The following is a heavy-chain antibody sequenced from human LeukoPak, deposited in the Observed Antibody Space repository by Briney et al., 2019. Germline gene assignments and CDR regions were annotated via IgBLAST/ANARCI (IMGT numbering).Heavy chain of an antibody. CDR3: ARDQAVAGTTDAFDI. Sequence: SVKVSCTASGGTFNNYAIYWVRQAPGQGLEWMGGIIPLFGKAKYAQKFQGRVTITADESASTAYMELSSLRSEDTAVFYCARDQAVAGTTDAFDIWGQGTMVTVSS. CDR2: IIPLFGKA. CDR1: GGTFNNYA. V-gene: IGHV1-69*13. J-gene: IGHJ3*02. D-gene: IGHD6-19*01.